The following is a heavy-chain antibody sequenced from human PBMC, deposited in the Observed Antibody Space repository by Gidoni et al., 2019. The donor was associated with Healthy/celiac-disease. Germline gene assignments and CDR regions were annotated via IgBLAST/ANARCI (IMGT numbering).Heavy chain of an antibody. J-gene: IGHJ6*02. D-gene: IGHD3-3*01. V-gene: IGHV3-48*03. Sequence: EVQLVESGGGLVQPGGSLRLSCAASGCTFSSYEMNWVRQAPGKGLEWVSYISSSGSTIYYADSVKGRFTISRDNAKNSLYLQMNSLRAEDTAVYYCARDLGGDFWSGLASGSPDYYYYGMDVWGQGTTVTVSS. CDR2: ISSSGSTI. CDR3: ARDLGGDFWSGLASGSPDYYYYGMDV. CDR1: GCTFSSYE.